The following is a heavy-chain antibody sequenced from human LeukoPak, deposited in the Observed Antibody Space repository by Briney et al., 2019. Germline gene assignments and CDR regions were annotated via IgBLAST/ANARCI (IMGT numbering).Heavy chain of an antibody. J-gene: IGHJ4*02. V-gene: IGHV1-69*01. CDR1: GGTFRSYA. CDR2: IIPIFGTA. D-gene: IGHD2-2*01. CDR3: ASRLYCSNTRCRNFPFAY. Sequence: SVKVSCKASGGTFRSYAINWVRQAPGQGLEWMGGIIPIFGTANYAQKFQDRVTITADESTSTAYMELSSLRSEDTAIYYCASRLYCSNTRCRNFPFAYWGQGTLVTVSS.